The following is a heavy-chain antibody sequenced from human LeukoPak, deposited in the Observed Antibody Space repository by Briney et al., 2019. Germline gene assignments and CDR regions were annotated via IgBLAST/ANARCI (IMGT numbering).Heavy chain of an antibody. V-gene: IGHV1-69*05. D-gene: IGHD5-24*01. Sequence: GASVKVSCKASGGTFSSYAISWVRQAPGQGLEWMGGIIPIFGTANYAQKFQGRVTITTDESTSTAYMELSSLRSEDTAVYYCARGRRDGYNLFDYWGQGTLVTVSS. J-gene: IGHJ4*02. CDR3: ARGRRDGYNLFDY. CDR2: IIPIFGTA. CDR1: GGTFSSYA.